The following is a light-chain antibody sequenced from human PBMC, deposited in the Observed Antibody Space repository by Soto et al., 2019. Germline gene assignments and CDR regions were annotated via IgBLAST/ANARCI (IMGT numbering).Light chain of an antibody. Sequence: EIVMTQSPATLSVSPGERATLSCMASQSVGSDLAWYQQRPGQAPRLLIYGASTRATGIPARFSGSGSGTEFTLTISSLQSGDFAVYYCQQYNNWPPWTFGQGTKVEIK. CDR1: QSVGSD. CDR2: GAS. V-gene: IGKV3-15*01. J-gene: IGKJ1*01. CDR3: QQYNNWPPWT.